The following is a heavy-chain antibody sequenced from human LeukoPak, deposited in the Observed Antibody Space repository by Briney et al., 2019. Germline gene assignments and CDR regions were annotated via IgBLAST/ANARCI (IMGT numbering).Heavy chain of an antibody. V-gene: IGHV4-59*01. D-gene: IGHD3-10*01. CDR1: GGSISSYY. CDR2: IYYSGST. J-gene: IGHJ3*02. CDR3: ARGEYGSGSYYNQFNAFDI. Sequence: SETLSLTCTVSGGSISSYYWSWIRQPPGKGLEWIGYIYYSGSTNYNPSLKGRVTISVDTSKNQFSLKLSSVTAADTAVYYCARGEYGSGSYYNQFNAFDIWGQGTMVTVSS.